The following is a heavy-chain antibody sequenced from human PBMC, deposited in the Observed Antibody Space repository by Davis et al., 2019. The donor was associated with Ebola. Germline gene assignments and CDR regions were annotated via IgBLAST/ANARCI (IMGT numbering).Heavy chain of an antibody. Sequence: GSLRLSCTVSGGSISSGGYYWSWIRQHPGKGLEWIGYIYYSGSTNYNPSLKSRVTISVDTSKNQFSLKLSSVIAADTAVYYCARVGKLRFLEWLRGDYYYGMDVWGQGTTVTVSS. CDR2: IYYSGST. V-gene: IGHV4-61*08. D-gene: IGHD3-3*01. CDR3: ARVGKLRFLEWLRGDYYYGMDV. CDR1: GGSISSGGYY. J-gene: IGHJ6*02.